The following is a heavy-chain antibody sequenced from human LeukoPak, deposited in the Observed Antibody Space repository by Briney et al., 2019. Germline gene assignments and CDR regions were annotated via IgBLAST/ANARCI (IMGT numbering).Heavy chain of an antibody. CDR1: GYSITSGYY. CDR3: SRASSTSYYDY. Sequence: WETLSLTCTVSGYSITSGYYWGWIRQPPGKGLEWIGTIYHSGSTYYNPSLKSRVTISVDTSKNQFSLKLSSVTAADTALYYCSRASSTSYYDYWGQGSLVTVSS. D-gene: IGHD6-19*01. J-gene: IGHJ4*02. V-gene: IGHV4-38-2*02. CDR2: IYHSGST.